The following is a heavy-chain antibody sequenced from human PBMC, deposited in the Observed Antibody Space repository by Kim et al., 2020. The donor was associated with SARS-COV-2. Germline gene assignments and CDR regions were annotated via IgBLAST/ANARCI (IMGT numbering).Heavy chain of an antibody. V-gene: IGHV1-24*01. J-gene: IGHJ5*02. CDR3: ATVDRIQVAGNWFDP. D-gene: IGHD5-18*01. Sequence: AQKFQGRGTMTEDTSTDTAYMELSSLRSEDTAVYYCATVDRIQVAGNWFDPWGQGTLVTVSS.